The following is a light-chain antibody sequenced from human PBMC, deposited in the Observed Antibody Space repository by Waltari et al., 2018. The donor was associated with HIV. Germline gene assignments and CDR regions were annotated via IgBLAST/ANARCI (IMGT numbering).Light chain of an antibody. Sequence: QTVVTQEPSLTVSPGGTVTLTCASSTGAVPSVNYPNCFQQKPGQAPRGLIYSTSNKNSWTPARFSGSLLGGKAALTLSGVQPEDEAEYYCLLYYGGAQRYVFGTGTKVTVL. CDR3: LLYYGGAQRYV. CDR1: TGAVPSVNY. CDR2: STS. V-gene: IGLV7-43*01. J-gene: IGLJ1*01.